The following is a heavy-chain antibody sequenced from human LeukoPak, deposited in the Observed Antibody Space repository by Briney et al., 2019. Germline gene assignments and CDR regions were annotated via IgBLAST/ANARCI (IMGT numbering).Heavy chain of an antibody. CDR2: IYMADVTCCAAGTT. V-gene: IGHV3-53*05. Sequence: LPGGSLRLSCSASGFTVSSNYMSWVRQAPGKGLEWVSVIYMADVTCCAAGTTFYAEDVKGRFTISRDISKNTIYLQMNSLRGDDTAVYFCASSFDRDSRGYDRPPGYWRQGTLVTVSS. D-gene: IGHD3-22*01. CDR3: ASSFDRDSRGYDRPPGY. CDR1: GFTVSSNY. J-gene: IGHJ4*02.